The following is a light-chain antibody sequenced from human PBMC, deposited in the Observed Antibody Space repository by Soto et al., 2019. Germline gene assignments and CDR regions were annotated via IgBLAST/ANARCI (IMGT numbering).Light chain of an antibody. Sequence: EIVLTHSPGTLSLSPGERATLSCRASQSLSNNYLAWYQQKPGQAPRLVIYGASSRATGIPDRFSASGSGTDFTLTISRLEPEDFAVYYCQQYGSSPLTFGQGTRLEIK. CDR2: GAS. CDR1: QSLSNNY. CDR3: QQYGSSPLT. J-gene: IGKJ5*01. V-gene: IGKV3-20*01.